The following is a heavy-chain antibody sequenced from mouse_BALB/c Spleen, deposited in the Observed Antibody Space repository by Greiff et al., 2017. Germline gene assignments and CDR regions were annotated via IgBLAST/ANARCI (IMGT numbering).Heavy chain of an antibody. V-gene: IGHV5-9-3*01. D-gene: IGHD2-2*01. CDR3: ARAGYLYYFDY. J-gene: IGHJ2*01. Sequence: EVKLVESGGGLVKPGGSLKLSCAASGFTFSSYAMSWVRQTPEKRLEWVATISSGGNYTYYPDSVKGRFTISRDNAKNTLYLQMSSLRSEDTAMYYCARAGYLYYFDYWGQGTTLTVSS. CDR2: ISSGGNYT. CDR1: GFTFSSYA.